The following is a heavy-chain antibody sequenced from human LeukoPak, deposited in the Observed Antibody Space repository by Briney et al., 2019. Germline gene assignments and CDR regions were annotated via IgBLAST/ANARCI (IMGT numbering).Heavy chain of an antibody. V-gene: IGHV3-48*02. CDR3: ARDLHYAFDI. Sequence: PGGSLRLSCAASGFTFSGYAMNWVRQAPGKGLEWVSHIYSSDTTYADSVKGRFTISRDKAKNSLYLQMNSLRDEDTAVYYCARDLHYAFDIWGQGTMVTASS. J-gene: IGHJ3*02. D-gene: IGHD3-10*01. CDR2: IYSSDTT. CDR1: GFTFSGYA.